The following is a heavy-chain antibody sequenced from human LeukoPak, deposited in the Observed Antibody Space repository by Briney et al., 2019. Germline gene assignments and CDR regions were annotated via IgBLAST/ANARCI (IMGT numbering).Heavy chain of an antibody. Sequence: SETLSLTCAVYGGSFSGYYWSWIRQPPGKGLEWIGEINHSGSTNYNPSLKSRVTISVDTSKNQFSLKLSPVTAADTAVYYCARVEEIVVVPAATPRRLAFDYWGQGTLVTVSS. CDR3: ARVEEIVVVPAATPRRLAFDY. V-gene: IGHV4-34*01. CDR2: INHSGST. J-gene: IGHJ4*02. CDR1: GGSFSGYY. D-gene: IGHD2-2*01.